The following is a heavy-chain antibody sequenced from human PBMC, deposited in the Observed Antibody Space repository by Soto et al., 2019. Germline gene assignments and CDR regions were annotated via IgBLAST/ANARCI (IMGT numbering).Heavy chain of an antibody. D-gene: IGHD3-3*01. Sequence: GESLKISCAASGFSFSSHAMTWVRQAPGQGLEWVSAISASGGSTYYADSVKGRFTISRDNSKNTLYLQINSLRAEDTAVYYCAKDLQKDFWSGYYYYYYYMDVWGKGTTVTVSS. CDR1: GFSFSSHA. J-gene: IGHJ6*03. CDR3: AKDLQKDFWSGYYYYYYYMDV. V-gene: IGHV3-23*01. CDR2: ISASGGST.